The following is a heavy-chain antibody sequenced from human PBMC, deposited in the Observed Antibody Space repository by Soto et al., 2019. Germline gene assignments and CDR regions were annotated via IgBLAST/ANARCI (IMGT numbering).Heavy chain of an antibody. J-gene: IGHJ6*02. CDR1: GFTVSSNY. V-gene: IGHV3-53*01. CDR3: ARDLDYYYGMDV. Sequence: EVQLVESGGGLIQSGGSLRLSCAASGFTVSSNYMSWVRQAPGKGLEWVSVIYSGGSTYYADSVKGRFTISRDNAKNTLYLQMNSLRAEDTAVYYCARDLDYYYGMDVWGQGTTVTVSS. CDR2: IYSGGST.